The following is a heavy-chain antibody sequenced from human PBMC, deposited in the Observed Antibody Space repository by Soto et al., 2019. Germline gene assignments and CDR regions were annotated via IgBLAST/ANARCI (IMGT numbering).Heavy chain of an antibody. D-gene: IGHD3-9*01. CDR2: ILSNGGPL. CDR3: AKDRGDDLLTEYFSAFDI. Sequence: HPGGSLRLSCAASGFSFSSYAMNWVRQAPGKGLEWVSSILSNGGPLGYADSVKGRFTISRDNAKNSLYLQMNSLRAEDTALYYCAKDRGDDLLTEYFSAFDIRGLGTMVTVS. CDR1: GFSFSSYA. J-gene: IGHJ3*02. V-gene: IGHV3-9*01.